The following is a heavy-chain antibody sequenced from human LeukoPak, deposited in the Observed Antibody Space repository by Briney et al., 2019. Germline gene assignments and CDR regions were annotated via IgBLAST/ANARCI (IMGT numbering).Heavy chain of an antibody. CDR2: INPNSGGT. Sequence: ASVTVSCKASGYTFTGYYMHWVRQAPGQGLEWMGWINPNSGGTNYAQKFQGRVTMTRDTSISTAYMELSRLRSDDTAVYYCARDLQRVTSQYPWGQGTLVTVSS. D-gene: IGHD2-21*02. CDR1: GYTFTGYY. V-gene: IGHV1-2*02. J-gene: IGHJ5*02. CDR3: ARDLQRVTSQYP.